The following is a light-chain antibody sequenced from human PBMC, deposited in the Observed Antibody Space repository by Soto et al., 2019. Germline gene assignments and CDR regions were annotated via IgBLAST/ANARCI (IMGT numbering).Light chain of an antibody. V-gene: IGKV3-20*01. J-gene: IGKJ5*01. CDR1: QSVSSN. Sequence: EIVLYKSPAILSVSTGDSATLSCRASQSVSSNLAWYQQKPGQAPRLLMYGASSRATGTPDRISGGGSGTDFTLTISRLEPEDFAVYYCQHYVTSSITFGQGTRLEI. CDR3: QHYVTSSIT. CDR2: GAS.